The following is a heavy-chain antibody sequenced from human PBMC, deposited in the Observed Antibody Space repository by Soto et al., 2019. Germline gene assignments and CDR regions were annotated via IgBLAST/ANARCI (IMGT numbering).Heavy chain of an antibody. CDR1: GGTFSSYA. Sequence: ASVKVSCKASGGTFSSYAISWVRQAPGQGLEWMGGIIPIFGTANYAQKFQGRVTITADKSTSTAYMELSSLRSEDTAVYYCARERGGAVAGSNYYYYYGMDVWGQGTTVTVSS. D-gene: IGHD6-19*01. CDR2: IIPIFGTA. J-gene: IGHJ6*02. CDR3: ARERGGAVAGSNYYYYYGMDV. V-gene: IGHV1-69*06.